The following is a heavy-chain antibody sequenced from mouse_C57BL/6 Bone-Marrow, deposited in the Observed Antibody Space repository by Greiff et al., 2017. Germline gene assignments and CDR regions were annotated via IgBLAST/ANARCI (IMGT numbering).Heavy chain of an antibody. D-gene: IGHD6-1*01. CDR2: IDPGDGDT. J-gene: IGHJ2*01. Sequence: EVQLQQSGAELVRPGASVKLSCTASGFNITDYYMDWVKQRPEQGLEWIGMIDPGDGDTEYAPKFQGKATMTADTSSNTAYLQLSSLTSEDTAVYYCTTGGVSPANGGQGTTLPVSA. V-gene: IGHV14-1*01. CDR1: GFNITDYY. CDR3: TTGGVSPAN.